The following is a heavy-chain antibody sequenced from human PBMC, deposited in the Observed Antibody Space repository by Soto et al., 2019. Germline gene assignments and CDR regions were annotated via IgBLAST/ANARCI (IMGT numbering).Heavy chain of an antibody. Sequence: GGSLRLSCAASGFTFVNYAMTWVRQAPGKGLEWVSGISGGGGSTYYADSVKGRFTISRDNSENMLYLQMNSLRGDDTAVYYCAKALGWDIWGTYRSTGGWFDPWGQGTLVTVSS. V-gene: IGHV3-23*01. CDR2: ISGGGGST. CDR1: GFTFVNYA. J-gene: IGHJ5*02. D-gene: IGHD3-16*02. CDR3: AKALGWDIWGTYRSTGGWFDP.